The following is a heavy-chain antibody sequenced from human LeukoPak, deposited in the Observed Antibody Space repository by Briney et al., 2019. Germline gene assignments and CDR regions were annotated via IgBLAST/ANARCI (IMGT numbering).Heavy chain of an antibody. J-gene: IGHJ5*02. V-gene: IGHV4-34*01. D-gene: IGHD6-6*01. CDR3: ARGPRHRYSSSSGGWFDP. CDR2: INHSGST. CDR1: GGSFSGYY. Sequence: SETLSLTCAVYGGSFSGYYWSWIRQPPGKGLEWIGEINHSGSTNYNPSLKSRVTISVDTSKNQFSLKLSSVTAADTAVYYCARGPRHRYSSSSGGWFDPWGQGTLVTVSS.